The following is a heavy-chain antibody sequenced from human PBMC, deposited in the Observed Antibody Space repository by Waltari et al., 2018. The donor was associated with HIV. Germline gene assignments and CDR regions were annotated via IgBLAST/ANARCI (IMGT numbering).Heavy chain of an antibody. V-gene: IGHV3-7*04. CDR3: ARGGFYGSGSKVN. CDR1: GFPFSSYW. CDR2: IKQDGREK. J-gene: IGHJ4*02. D-gene: IGHD3-10*01. Sequence: EVQLVESGGGLVQPGGSLRLSCAASGFPFSSYWMSWVRQAPGKGLEWVANIKQDGREKYYVDSVNGRFTISRDNAENSLYLQMNSLRAEDTAVYYCARGGFYGSGSKVNWGQGTLVTVSS.